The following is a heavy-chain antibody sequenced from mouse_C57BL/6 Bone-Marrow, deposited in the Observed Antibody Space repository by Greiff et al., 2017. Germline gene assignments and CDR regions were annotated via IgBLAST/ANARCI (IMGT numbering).Heavy chain of an antibody. CDR3: ASSGLYCYGSRQAWFAY. D-gene: IGHD1-1*01. CDR2: IYPSDSDT. CDR1: GYTFTSYW. V-gene: IGHV1-61*01. J-gene: IGHJ3*01. Sequence: QVQLKQPGAELVRPGSSVKLSCKASGYTFTSYWMDWVKQRPGQGLEWIGNIYPSDSDTNYNQKFKGKATLTVDKASSTAYMQLSSLTSEDSAVXYCASSGLYCYGSRQAWFAYWGQGTLVTVSA.